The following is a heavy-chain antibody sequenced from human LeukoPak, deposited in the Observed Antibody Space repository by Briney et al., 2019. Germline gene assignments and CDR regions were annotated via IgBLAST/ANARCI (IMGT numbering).Heavy chain of an antibody. CDR1: GFTFSSYW. CDR2: INSDGSST. V-gene: IGHV3-74*01. CDR3: ARGRYCSGGSCYGGSQGNWFDP. D-gene: IGHD2-15*01. J-gene: IGHJ5*02. Sequence: GGSLRLSCAASGFTFSSYWMHWVRQAPGKGLVWVSRINSDGSSTSYADSVKGRFTISRDNAKNTLYLQMNSLRAEDTAVYYCARGRYCSGGSCYGGSQGNWFDPWGQGTLVTVSS.